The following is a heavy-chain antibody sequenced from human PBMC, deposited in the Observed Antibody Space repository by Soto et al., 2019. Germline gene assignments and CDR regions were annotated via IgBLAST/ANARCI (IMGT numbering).Heavy chain of an antibody. CDR2: VYSRGHT. V-gene: IGHV4-28*01. J-gene: IGHJ4*02. CDR3: GILRGSIFFDY. CDR1: GHSINSGIW. Sequence: QVQLQESGPGLVKPSDTLSLTCAVSGHSINSGIWWGWVRQPPGKGLEWLGSVYSRGHTYYNPSLESRVTMSGDTSKNQHSMRLTSVTAAGTAVYYCGILRGSIFFDYWGQGSLVTVSS. D-gene: IGHD3-3*02.